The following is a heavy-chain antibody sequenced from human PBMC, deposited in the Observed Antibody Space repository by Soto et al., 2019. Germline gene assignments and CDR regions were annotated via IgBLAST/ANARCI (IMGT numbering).Heavy chain of an antibody. CDR2: ISGSGGST. Sequence: SGGSLRLSCAASGFTFSSYAMSWVRQAPGKGLEWVSAISGSGGSTYYADSVKGRFTISRDNSKNQFSLKLSSVTAADTAVYYCARASGYSYGPETMADFDYWGQGTLVTVSS. V-gene: IGHV3-23*01. J-gene: IGHJ4*02. CDR1: GFTFSSYA. D-gene: IGHD5-18*01. CDR3: ARASGYSYGPETMADFDY.